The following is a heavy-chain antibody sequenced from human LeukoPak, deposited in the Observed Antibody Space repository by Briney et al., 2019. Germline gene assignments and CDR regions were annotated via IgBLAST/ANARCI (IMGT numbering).Heavy chain of an antibody. CDR2: ISSSSSTI. J-gene: IGHJ5*02. CDR1: GFTFSSYS. CDR3: ARDLTGTTPNWFDP. V-gene: IGHV3-48*01. Sequence: GGSLRLSCAASGFTFSSYSMNWVRQAPGKGLEWVSYISSSSSTIYYADSVKGRFTISRDNAKNSLYLQMNSLRAGDTAVYYCARDLTGTTPNWFDPWGQGTLVTVSS. D-gene: IGHD1-7*01.